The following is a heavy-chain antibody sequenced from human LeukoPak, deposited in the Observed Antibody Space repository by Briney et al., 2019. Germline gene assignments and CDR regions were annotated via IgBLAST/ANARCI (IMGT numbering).Heavy chain of an antibody. D-gene: IGHD6-13*01. CDR2: LYYSGST. J-gene: IGHJ4*02. CDR1: GGSISSGGYS. V-gene: IGHV4-30-4*07. Sequence: SETLSLTCAVSGGSISSGGYSWNWIRQPPGKGLEWIGYLYYSGSTYYNPSLESRVLISVDTSKNQFSLKLSSVTAADTAVYYCARVGRRSSTWPNWGQGTLVTVSS. CDR3: ARVGRRSSTWPN.